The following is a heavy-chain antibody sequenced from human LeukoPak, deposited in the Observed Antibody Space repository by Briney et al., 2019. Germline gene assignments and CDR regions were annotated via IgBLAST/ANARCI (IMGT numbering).Heavy chain of an antibody. CDR3: TKVGDGHCSTTSCYGWFDP. V-gene: IGHV3-23*01. CDR2: ISASGVST. CDR1: GFTFTSFA. J-gene: IGHJ5*02. Sequence: HPGGSLRLSCAASGFTFTSFAMSWVRQAPGKGLGWVSAISASGVSTYYAKSVKGRFTISRDNSKNTLYLQMNSLRDEDTAVYHCTKVGDGHCSTTSCYGWFDPWGQGTLVTVSS. D-gene: IGHD2-2*01.